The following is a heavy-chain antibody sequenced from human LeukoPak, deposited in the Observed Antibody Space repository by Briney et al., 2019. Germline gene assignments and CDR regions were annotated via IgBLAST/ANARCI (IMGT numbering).Heavy chain of an antibody. J-gene: IGHJ3*01. D-gene: IGHD3-22*01. V-gene: IGHV4-59*12. CDR1: GGSISSYY. CDR2: IYYSGST. CDR3: VRELRYDNSDSGAF. Sequence: SETLSLTCTVSGGSISSYYWSWIRQPPGKGLEWIGYIYYSGSTNYNPSLKSRVTISVDTSKNQFSLKLTSVTAADTALYYCVRELRYDNSDSGAFWGQGTVVTVSS.